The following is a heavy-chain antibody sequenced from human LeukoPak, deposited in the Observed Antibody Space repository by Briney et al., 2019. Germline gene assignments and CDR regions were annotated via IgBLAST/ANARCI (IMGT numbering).Heavy chain of an antibody. CDR3: ARDLYSSGYFDY. D-gene: IGHD6-19*01. CDR2: ISYDGSNK. Sequence: SGGSLRLSCTASGFTFSTYAMHWVRQAPGKGLEWVAAISYDGSNKYYADSVKGRFTISRDNSKNTLYLQVNSLRAEDTAVYYCARDLYSSGYFDYWGQGTLVTVSS. V-gene: IGHV3-30-3*01. CDR1: GFTFSTYA. J-gene: IGHJ4*02.